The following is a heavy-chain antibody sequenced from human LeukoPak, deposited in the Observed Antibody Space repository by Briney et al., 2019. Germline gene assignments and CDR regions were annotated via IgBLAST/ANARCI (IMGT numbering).Heavy chain of an antibody. CDR3: AKAPINPIYCGGDCYSSFDY. CDR2: IRYDGSNK. Sequence: QTGGSLRLSCAASGFTFSSYGMHWVRQAPGKGLEWVAFIRYDGSNKYYADSVKGRFTISRDNSKNTLYLQMNSLRAEDTAVYYCAKAPINPIYCGGDCYSSFDYWGQGTLVTVSS. CDR1: GFTFSSYG. J-gene: IGHJ4*02. D-gene: IGHD2-21*01. V-gene: IGHV3-30*02.